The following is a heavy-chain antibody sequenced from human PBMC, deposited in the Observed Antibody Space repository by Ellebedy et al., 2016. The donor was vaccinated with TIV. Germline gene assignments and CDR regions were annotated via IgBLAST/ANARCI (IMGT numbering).Heavy chain of an antibody. Sequence: GGSLRLSCAASGFNFRSYWMTWVRQAPGKGLEWVAKIRQEGDEIYYVESVKGRFTISSDNAKNSLFLQMHSLRVEDTAVYYCARRASYGDYAVQVNPWFDPWGQGTLVTVSS. CDR3: ARRASYGDYAVQVNPWFDP. CDR1: GFNFRSYW. V-gene: IGHV3-7*01. CDR2: IRQEGDEI. J-gene: IGHJ5*02. D-gene: IGHD4-17*01.